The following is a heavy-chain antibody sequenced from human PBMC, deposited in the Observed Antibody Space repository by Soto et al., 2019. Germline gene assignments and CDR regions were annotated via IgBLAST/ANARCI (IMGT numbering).Heavy chain of an antibody. J-gene: IGHJ1*01. D-gene: IGHD3-22*01. Sequence: PGGSLRLSCAASGFTFSIYTMNWFRQAPGKGLEWVSYISSSSSTIYYADSVKGRFTISRDNAKNSLYLQMNSLRAEDTAVYYCARDVESSGRLEYFQHWGQGTLVTISS. V-gene: IGHV3-48*01. CDR3: ARDVESSGRLEYFQH. CDR1: GFTFSIYT. CDR2: ISSSSSTI.